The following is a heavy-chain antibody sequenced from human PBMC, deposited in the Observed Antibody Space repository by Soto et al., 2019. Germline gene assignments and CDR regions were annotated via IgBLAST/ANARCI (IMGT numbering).Heavy chain of an antibody. CDR3: AREDYDQYYFDY. Sequence: PGGSLRLSCAASGFTFRSYAMHWVRQAPGKGLEWVAVLSYDGSNAYYADSVKGRFTISRDNSKNTLFLQMNSLRAEDTAVYYCAREDYDQYYFDYWGQGTLVTVSS. D-gene: IGHD4-17*01. CDR2: LSYDGSNA. J-gene: IGHJ4*02. V-gene: IGHV3-30-3*01. CDR1: GFTFRSYA.